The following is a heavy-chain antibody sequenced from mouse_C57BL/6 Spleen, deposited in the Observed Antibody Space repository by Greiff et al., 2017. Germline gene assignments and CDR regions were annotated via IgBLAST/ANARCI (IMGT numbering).Heavy chain of an antibody. V-gene: IGHV5-4*01. J-gene: IGHJ4*01. D-gene: IGHD2-1*01. CDR2: ISDGGSYT. Sequence: EVQGVESGGGLVKPGGSLKLSCAASGFTFSSYAMSWVRQTPEKRLEWVATISDGGSYTYYPDNVQGRFTISRDNAKNNLYLQMSHLKSEDTAMYYCARDQGIYYGKDAMDYWGQGTSVTVSS. CDR3: ARDQGIYYGKDAMDY. CDR1: GFTFSSYA.